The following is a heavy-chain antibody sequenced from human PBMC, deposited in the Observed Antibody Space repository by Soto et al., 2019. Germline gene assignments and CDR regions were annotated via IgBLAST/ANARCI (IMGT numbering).Heavy chain of an antibody. CDR3: ARDRQYGAGFIDV. Sequence: GGSLRLSCAASGFTFSSYAIHWVRQAPGKGLEWVAVISPDGSDKYYADSVKGRFAISRDNSKNTLYVQLNRMRAEDTALYYCARDRQYGAGFIDVWGQGTTVTVSS. J-gene: IGHJ6*02. D-gene: IGHD3-10*01. CDR2: ISPDGSDK. V-gene: IGHV3-30*09. CDR1: GFTFSSYA.